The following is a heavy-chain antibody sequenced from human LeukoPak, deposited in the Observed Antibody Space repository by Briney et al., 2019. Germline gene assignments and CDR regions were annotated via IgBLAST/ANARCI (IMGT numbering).Heavy chain of an antibody. J-gene: IGHJ4*02. CDR3: ARFSSGWSPSGFDY. V-gene: IGHV3-74*01. CDR2: INSDGTTT. CDR1: GFTFSSYW. D-gene: IGHD6-19*01. Sequence: GSLRLSCAASGFTFSSYWMHWVRQGPGKELTWVSHINSDGTTTNYADSVKGRFTISRDNAKNTLYLQMNSLRVEDTAVYYCARFSSGWSPSGFDYWGRGTLVTVSS.